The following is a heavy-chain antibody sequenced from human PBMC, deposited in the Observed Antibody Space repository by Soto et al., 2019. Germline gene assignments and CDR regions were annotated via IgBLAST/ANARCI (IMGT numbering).Heavy chain of an antibody. J-gene: IGHJ4*02. V-gene: IGHV3-48*03. D-gene: IGHD1-20*01. CDR2: IDSTAATS. Sequence: GGSLRLSCAASGFTFTSYGMNWARQAPGMGLEWVAHIDSTAATSSYADSVRGRFTISRDNAKNSLYLQMDSLRAEDTAIYDCATDPDGIYDLDYWGQGILVTVSS. CDR3: ATDPDGIYDLDY. CDR1: GFTFTSYG.